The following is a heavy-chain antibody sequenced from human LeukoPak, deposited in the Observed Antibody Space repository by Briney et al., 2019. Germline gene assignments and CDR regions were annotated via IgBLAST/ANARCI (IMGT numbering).Heavy chain of an antibody. CDR1: GFTFSSYA. CDR2: ISYDGSNK. J-gene: IGHJ4*02. Sequence: PGRSLRLSCAASGFTFSSYAMHWVRQAPGKGLEWVAVISYDGSNKYYADSVKGRFTISRDNSKNTLYLQMNSLRAEDTAVYYCARGGMVYDSSGYYSDYWGQGTLVTVSS. CDR3: ARGGMVYDSSGYYSDY. V-gene: IGHV3-30-3*01. D-gene: IGHD3-22*01.